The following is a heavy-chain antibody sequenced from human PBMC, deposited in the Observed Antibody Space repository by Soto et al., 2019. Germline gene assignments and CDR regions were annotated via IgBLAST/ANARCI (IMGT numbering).Heavy chain of an antibody. CDR1: GFTFDDYA. V-gene: IGHV3-9*01. CDR2: ISWKSGSV. J-gene: IGHJ6*02. CDR3: AKDLTPDYLYYGMDV. Sequence: PGGSLRLSCAASGFTFDDYAMHWVRQPPGKGLEWVSGISWKSGSVDHADSVRGRFTISRDNAKNSLYLQMNSLRAEDTALYYCAKDLTPDYLYYGMDVWGQGTTVTVSS.